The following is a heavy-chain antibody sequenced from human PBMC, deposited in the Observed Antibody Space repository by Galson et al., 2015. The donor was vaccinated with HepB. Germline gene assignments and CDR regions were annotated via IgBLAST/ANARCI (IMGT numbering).Heavy chain of an antibody. CDR2: INTNTGNP. CDR1: GYTFTSYA. Sequence: SVKVSCKASGYTFTSYAMNWVRQAPGQGLEWMGWINTNTGNPTYAQGFTGRFVFSLDTSVSTAYLQISSLKAEDTAVYYCARARYCSSTSCYASYYYYYMDVWGKGTTVTVSS. D-gene: IGHD2-2*01. V-gene: IGHV7-4-1*02. CDR3: ARARYCSSTSCYASYYYYYMDV. J-gene: IGHJ6*03.